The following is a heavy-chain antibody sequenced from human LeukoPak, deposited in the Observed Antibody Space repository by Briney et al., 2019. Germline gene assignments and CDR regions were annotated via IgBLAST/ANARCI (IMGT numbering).Heavy chain of an antibody. CDR1: GYTLTGYY. J-gene: IGHJ3*02. V-gene: IGHV1-2*02. Sequence: ASVKVSCKASGYTLTGYYIHWVRQAPGQGLEWMGWIHPNTGGTKYAQKFQGRVTMTRDTSSSTAYMELSSLRSADTAVYYCASEYKYDSSGANAFDIWGQGTMVTVSS. D-gene: IGHD3-22*01. CDR3: ASEYKYDSSGANAFDI. CDR2: IHPNTGGT.